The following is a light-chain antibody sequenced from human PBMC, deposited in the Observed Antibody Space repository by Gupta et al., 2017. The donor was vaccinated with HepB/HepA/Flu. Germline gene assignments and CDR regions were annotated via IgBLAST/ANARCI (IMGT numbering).Light chain of an antibody. V-gene: IGKV3-20*01. Sequence: IVLTQSPGTLSLSPGERATLSCRASQSVSSNYLAWYQQKPGQAPRLLIFGASSRATGIPDRFSGSESGTDFTLTISRLEPEDFAVYYCQQYGNSPPLTFGGGTKVESK. CDR1: QSVSSNY. CDR2: GAS. CDR3: QQYGNSPPLT. J-gene: IGKJ4*01.